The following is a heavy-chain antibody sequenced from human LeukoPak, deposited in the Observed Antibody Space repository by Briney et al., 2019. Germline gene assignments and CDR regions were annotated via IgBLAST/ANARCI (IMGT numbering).Heavy chain of an antibody. CDR2: IVVGSGNT. V-gene: IGHV1-58*02. J-gene: IGHJ4*02. D-gene: IGHD3-10*01. CDR1: GFTFTSST. CDR3: AASQRGSGSYYDY. Sequence: ASVKVSCKASGFTFTSSTMQWVRQARGQRLEWIGWIVVGSGNTNYAQKFQERVTITRDMSTSTAYMELSSLRSEDTAMYYCAASQRGSGSYYDYWGQGTLVTVSS.